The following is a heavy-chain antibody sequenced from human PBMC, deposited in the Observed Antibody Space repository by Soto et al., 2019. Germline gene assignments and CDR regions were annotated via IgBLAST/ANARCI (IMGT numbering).Heavy chain of an antibody. CDR3: ARGGPVVAATESDY. Sequence: GGSLRLSCAASGFTFSSYCMSWVRQAPGKGLEWVANIKQDGSEKYYVDSVKGRFTISRDNAKNSLYLQMNSLRAEDTAVYYCARGGPVVAATESDYWGQGTLVTVSS. CDR1: GFTFSSYC. D-gene: IGHD2-15*01. CDR2: IKQDGSEK. V-gene: IGHV3-7*01. J-gene: IGHJ4*02.